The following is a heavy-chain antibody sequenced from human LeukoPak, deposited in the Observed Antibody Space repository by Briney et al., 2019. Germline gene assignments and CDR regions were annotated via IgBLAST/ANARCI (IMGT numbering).Heavy chain of an antibody. CDR1: GFTFSSYR. V-gene: IGHV3-48*04. J-gene: IGHJ4*02. CDR2: ISSSSSTI. D-gene: IGHD6-19*01. CDR3: AKDPTPTLAVAGSFGY. Sequence: PGGSLRLSCAASGFTFSSYRMNWVRQAPGKGLEWVSYISSSSSTIYYADSVKGRFTISRDNAKNSLYLQMNSLRAEDMALYYCAKDPTPTLAVAGSFGYWGQGTLVTVSS.